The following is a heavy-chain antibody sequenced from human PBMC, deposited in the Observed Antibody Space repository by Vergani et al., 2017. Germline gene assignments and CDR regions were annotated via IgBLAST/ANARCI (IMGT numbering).Heavy chain of an antibody. Sequence: EVQLLESGGGLVQPGGSLRLSCAASGFTFSSYSMNWVRQAPGKGLEWVSSISSSSSYIYYADSVKGRFTISRDNAKNSLYLQMNSLRAEDTAVYYCAKDQGFWSCYLPSNWFDPWGQGTLVTVSS. V-gene: IGHV3-21*04. CDR1: GFTFSSYS. D-gene: IGHD3-3*01. J-gene: IGHJ5*02. CDR2: ISSSSSYI. CDR3: AKDQGFWSCYLPSNWFDP.